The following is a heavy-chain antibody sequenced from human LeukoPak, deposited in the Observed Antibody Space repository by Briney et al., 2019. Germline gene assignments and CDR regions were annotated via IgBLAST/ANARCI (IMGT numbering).Heavy chain of an antibody. CDR3: AKDHADEEYYFDY. J-gene: IGHJ4*02. Sequence: RGSLRLSCAASGFTFSSYWMSWVRQAPGKGLEWVSAISGSGGSTYYADSVKGRFTISRDNSKNTLYLQMNSLRAEDTAVYYCAKDHADEEYYFDYWGQGTLVTVSS. CDR1: GFTFSSYW. CDR2: ISGSGGST. V-gene: IGHV3-23*01.